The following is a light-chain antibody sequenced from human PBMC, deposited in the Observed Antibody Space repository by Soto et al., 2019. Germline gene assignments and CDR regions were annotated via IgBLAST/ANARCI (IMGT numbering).Light chain of an antibody. Sequence: QSALTQPPSASGSPGQSVTISCTGTSSDVGGYNYVSWYQQHPGKAPKLMIYEVTKRPSGVPDRFSGSKSGNTASLTVSWLQAEDEADYYCSSYAGSNNVLFGGGTQLTVL. CDR2: EVT. V-gene: IGLV2-8*01. CDR3: SSYAGSNNVL. CDR1: SSDVGGYNY. J-gene: IGLJ2*01.